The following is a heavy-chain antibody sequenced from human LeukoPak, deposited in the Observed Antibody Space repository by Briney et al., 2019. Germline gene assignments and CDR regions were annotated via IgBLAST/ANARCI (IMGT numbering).Heavy chain of an antibody. CDR3: ARDRPYYFGSGTYYDGFDS. CDR1: GSSISRYY. Sequence: PSETLSLTCTVSGSSISRYYWSWLRQPPGKGLEWIGYIYHSGSTNYSPSLKSRVTMSLDTPRTQFSLNLSSVTAADTAVYYCARDRPYYFGSGTYYDGFDSWGQGTLVTDPS. J-gene: IGHJ4*02. CDR2: IYHSGST. D-gene: IGHD3-10*01. V-gene: IGHV4-59*01.